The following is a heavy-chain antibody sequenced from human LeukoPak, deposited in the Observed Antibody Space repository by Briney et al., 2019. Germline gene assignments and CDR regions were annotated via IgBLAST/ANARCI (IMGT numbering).Heavy chain of an antibody. Sequence: GGSLRLSCAASGFTFSSYAMHWVRQAPGKGLEWVAVISYDGSNKYYADSVKGRFTISRDNSKNTLYLQMNSLRAEDTAVYYCARSLRYFDWGPLYWGQGTLVTVSS. V-gene: IGHV3-30-3*01. J-gene: IGHJ4*02. D-gene: IGHD3-9*01. CDR1: GFTFSSYA. CDR3: ARSLRYFDWGPLY. CDR2: ISYDGSNK.